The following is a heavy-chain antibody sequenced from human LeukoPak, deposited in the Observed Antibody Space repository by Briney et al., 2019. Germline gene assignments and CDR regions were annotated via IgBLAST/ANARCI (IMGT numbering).Heavy chain of an antibody. CDR3: ARAPRSYNSGWGSFDY. D-gene: IGHD6-19*01. CDR1: RFTLSKYW. CDR2: IKQDGSEK. J-gene: IGHJ4*02. Sequence: PGGSLRLSCAASRFTLSKYWMTWVRQAPGKGLEWVAHIKQDGSEKYYVDSVKGRFTISRDNAKNSLYLQMNSLRAEDTAVYYCARAPRSYNSGWGSFDYWGQGTLVTVSS. V-gene: IGHV3-7*01.